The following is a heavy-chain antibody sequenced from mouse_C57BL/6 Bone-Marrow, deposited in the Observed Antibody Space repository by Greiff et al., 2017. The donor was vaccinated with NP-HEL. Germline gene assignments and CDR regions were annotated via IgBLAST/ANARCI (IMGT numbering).Heavy chain of an antibody. CDR1: GFTFSSYA. V-gene: IGHV5-4*03. D-gene: IGHD2-4*01. CDR2: ISDGGSYT. Sequence: EVKLVESGGGLVKPGGSLKLSCAASGFTFSSYAMSWVRQTPEKRLEWVATISDGGSYTYYPDNVKGRFTISRDNAKNNLYLQMSHLKSEDTAMYYCARVLYYDYDRAMDYWGQGTSVTVSS. CDR3: ARVLYYDYDRAMDY. J-gene: IGHJ4*01.